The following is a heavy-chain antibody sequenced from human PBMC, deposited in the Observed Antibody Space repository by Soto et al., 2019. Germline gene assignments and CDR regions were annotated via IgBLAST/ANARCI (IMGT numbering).Heavy chain of an antibody. Sequence: PGGSLRLSCAASGFSFSDYAMSWVRQAPGKGLEWVSAIRGSRSRTDYADSVKCRFTISRDNSKNTLYLQMNSLSAEDTAMYYCAKDRCNGYGYSSYSYGMDVWGQGTTVTVSS. CDR2: IRGSRSRT. CDR1: GFSFSDYA. D-gene: IGHD5-18*01. CDR3: AKDRCNGYGYSSYSYGMDV. V-gene: IGHV3-23*01. J-gene: IGHJ6*02.